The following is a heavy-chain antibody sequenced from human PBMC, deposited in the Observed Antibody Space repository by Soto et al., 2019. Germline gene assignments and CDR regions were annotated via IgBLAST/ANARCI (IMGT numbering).Heavy chain of an antibody. V-gene: IGHV4-59*08. CDR3: ARGSYYYDSSGYYHY. J-gene: IGHJ4*02. CDR2: IYYSGST. D-gene: IGHD3-22*01. CDR1: GGSISSYY. Sequence: SETLSLTCTVSGGSISSYYWSWIRQPPGKGLEWIGYIYYSGSTNYNPSLKSRVTISVDTSKSQFSLKLSSVTAADTAVYYCARGSYYYDSSGYYHYSGQATLVTVSS.